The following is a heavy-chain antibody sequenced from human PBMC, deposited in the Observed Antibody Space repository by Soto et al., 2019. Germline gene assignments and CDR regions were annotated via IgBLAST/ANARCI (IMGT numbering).Heavy chain of an antibody. D-gene: IGHD1-20*01. J-gene: IGHJ6*02. CDR3: AKARRSYIWTLEHRYYYGMDV. CDR2: ISGSGGST. CDR1: GFTFSSYA. Sequence: GGSLRLSCAASGFTFSSYAMSWVREAPGKGLEWVSAISGSGGSTYYADSVKGRFTISRDNSKNTPYLQMNSLRAEDTAAYYFAKARRSYIWTLEHRYYYGMDVWGQGTTVTVSS. V-gene: IGHV3-23*01.